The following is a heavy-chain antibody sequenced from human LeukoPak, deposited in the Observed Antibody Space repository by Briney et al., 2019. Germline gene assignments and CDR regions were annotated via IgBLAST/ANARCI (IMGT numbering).Heavy chain of an antibody. D-gene: IGHD5-12*01. Sequence: PGGSLRLSCAASGFTCSSYGMHWVRQAPGKGREWVAVIWYEGRKKYYADSVKGRFTISRDNVKNTLYLQMNSLRAEDTATYSCPRSGYAEVFDSWGQGILVTVSS. J-gene: IGHJ4*02. V-gene: IGHV3-33*01. CDR3: PRSGYAEVFDS. CDR2: IWYEGRKK. CDR1: GFTCSSYG.